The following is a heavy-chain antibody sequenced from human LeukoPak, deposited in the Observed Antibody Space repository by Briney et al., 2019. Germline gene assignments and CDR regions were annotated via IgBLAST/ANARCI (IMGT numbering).Heavy chain of an antibody. CDR1: GYTFTSYG. V-gene: IGHV1-18*01. CDR3: ARARNYYGSGSYYNPPYYFDY. D-gene: IGHD3-10*01. J-gene: IGHJ4*02. Sequence: ASVKVSCKASGYTFTSYGISWVRQAPGQGLEWMGWISAYNGNTNYAQKLQGRVTMTTDTSTSTAYMELRSLKSDDTAVYYCARARNYYGSGSYYNPPYYFDYWGQGTLVTVSS. CDR2: ISAYNGNT.